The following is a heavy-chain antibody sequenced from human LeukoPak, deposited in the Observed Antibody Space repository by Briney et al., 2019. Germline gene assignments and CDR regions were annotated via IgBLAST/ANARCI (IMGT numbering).Heavy chain of an antibody. CDR2: IYYSGST. V-gene: IGHV4-59*01. J-gene: IGHJ4*02. D-gene: IGHD3-10*01. CDR1: GGSISSYY. CDR3: AREGYYYGSGTHYFDY. Sequence: PSETLSLTCTVSGGSISSYYWSWIRQPPGKGLEWIGYIYYSGSTNYNPSFKSRVTISVDTSKNQFSLKLSSVTAADTAVYYCAREGYYYGSGTHYFDYWGQGTLVTVSS.